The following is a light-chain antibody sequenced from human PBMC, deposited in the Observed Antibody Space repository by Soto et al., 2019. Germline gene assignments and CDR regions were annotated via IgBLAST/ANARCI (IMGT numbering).Light chain of an antibody. CDR3: SAYTGSSLV. Sequence: QSVLTQPASVSGSPGQSITISCTGTSSDVGGYNYVSWYQQHPGKAPKVVIYEVNNRPSGVSNRFSGSKSANTASLTISGLQAEDEADYYCSAYTGSSLVFGGGTQLTVL. CDR1: SSDVGGYNY. J-gene: IGLJ2*01. V-gene: IGLV2-14*01. CDR2: EVN.